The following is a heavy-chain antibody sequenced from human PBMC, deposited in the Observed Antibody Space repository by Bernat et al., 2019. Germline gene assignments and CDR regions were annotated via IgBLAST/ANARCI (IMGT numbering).Heavy chain of an antibody. D-gene: IGHD3-16*02. V-gene: IGHV3-23*04. CDR2: LSGSGRST. CDR1: GFTFSTYA. J-gene: IGHJ6*03. Sequence: EVQLVESGGGLVQPGGSLRLSCAASGFTFSTYAMTWVRQAPGKGLEWVSALSGSGRSTFYADSVKGRFTISRDNSKNTVFLQMNSLGVEDTALYYCVKFRGIDYYNHHMDVWGIGTTVTVSS. CDR3: VKFRGIDYYNHHMDV.